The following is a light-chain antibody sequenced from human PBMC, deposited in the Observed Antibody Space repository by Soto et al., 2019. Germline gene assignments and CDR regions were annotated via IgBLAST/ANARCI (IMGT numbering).Light chain of an antibody. CDR1: SANIGTPYD. CDR3: QSYSSSLSGYVI. V-gene: IGLV1-40*01. Sequence: SVLTQPHSVSGSPGQRVTISCTGSSANIGTPYDVRWYQQLPGTAPKLLIYDNNNRPSGVPDRFSGSKSGTSASLAITVLQPEDEADYYCQSYSSSLSGYVIFGGGTKLTVL. J-gene: IGLJ2*01. CDR2: DNN.